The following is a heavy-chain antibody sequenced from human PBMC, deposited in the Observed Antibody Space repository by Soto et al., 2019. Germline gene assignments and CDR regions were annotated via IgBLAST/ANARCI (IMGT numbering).Heavy chain of an antibody. J-gene: IGHJ5*02. D-gene: IGHD3-10*01. CDR3: ARGADYYGSGTYPNWFDP. CDR2: ISYSGTT. Sequence: LSLTCTVSGGSFSSGGYYWNWLRQFPGKGLEWIGYISYSGTTFYSPSLKGRISISIDTSKTQFSRKLTSVTVADTAVYYCARGADYYGSGTYPNWFDPWGQGPRVTVSS. CDR1: GGSFSSGGYY. V-gene: IGHV4-31*03.